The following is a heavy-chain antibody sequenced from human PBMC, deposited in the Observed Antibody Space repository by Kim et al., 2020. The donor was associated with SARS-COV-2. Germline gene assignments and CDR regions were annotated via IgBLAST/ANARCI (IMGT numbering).Heavy chain of an antibody. Sequence: GGSLRLSCIVSGFTFNRYAMHWVRQAPGKGLEWVGGFSLDTNRIDYADSVKGRFTISRDFAKKFDDTALYYCGKDLVPGGLDVWGQGTTVTVSS. J-gene: IGHJ6*02. CDR1: GFTFNRYA. CDR2: FSLDTNRI. D-gene: IGHD3-10*01. CDR3: V. V-gene: IGHV3-9*01.